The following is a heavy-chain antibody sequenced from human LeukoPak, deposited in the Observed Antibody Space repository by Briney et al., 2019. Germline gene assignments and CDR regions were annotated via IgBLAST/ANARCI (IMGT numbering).Heavy chain of an antibody. D-gene: IGHD6-19*01. V-gene: IGHV4-34*01. CDR3: ASTSGWSVLLDY. CDR1: GGSFSGYY. J-gene: IGHJ4*02. Sequence: SETLSLTCAVYGGSFSGYYWSWIRQPPGKGLEWIGEINHSGSTNYNPSLKSRVTISVDKSKNQFSLKLSSVTAADTAVYYCASTSGWSVLLDYWGQGTLVTVSS. CDR2: INHSGST.